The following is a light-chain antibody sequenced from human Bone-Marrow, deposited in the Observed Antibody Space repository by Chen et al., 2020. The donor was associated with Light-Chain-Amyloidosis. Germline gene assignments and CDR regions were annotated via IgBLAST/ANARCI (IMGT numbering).Light chain of an antibody. J-gene: IGLJ2*01. CDR1: EVGGYF. CDR2: EDT. V-gene: IGLV3-1*01. CDR3: QAWDSSTVI. Sequence: SYDLTQPPSVSVSPGQTASITCSGDEVGGYFVCWYQQRPGQSPLLVIYEDTKRPSGIPERFSGSKSGNTATLTISGTQAMDEADYYCQAWDSSTVIFGGGTKLTVL.